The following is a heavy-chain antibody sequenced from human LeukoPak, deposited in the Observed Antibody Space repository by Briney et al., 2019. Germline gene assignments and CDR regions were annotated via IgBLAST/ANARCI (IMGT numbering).Heavy chain of an antibody. CDR1: GGSISSSSYY. CDR2: IYYSGST. Sequence: PSETLSLTCTVSGGSISSSSYYWGWIRQPPGKGLEWIGSIYYSGSTYYNPSLKSRVTMSVDTSKNQFSLKLTSVTAADTAVYYCARGRSMAPGRFDYWGQGTLVTVSS. CDR3: ARGRSMAPGRFDY. D-gene: IGHD2/OR15-2a*01. J-gene: IGHJ4*02. V-gene: IGHV4-39*07.